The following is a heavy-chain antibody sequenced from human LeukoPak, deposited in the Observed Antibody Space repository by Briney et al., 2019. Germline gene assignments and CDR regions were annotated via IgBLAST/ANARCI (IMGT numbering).Heavy chain of an antibody. CDR1: GFTFDDYG. CDR3: ERDRRITYYYDSSGADAFDI. CDR2: INWNVGST. Sequence: WGSLRLSCAASGFTFDDYGMSWVRQAPGKGLEWVSGINWNVGSTGYADSVKVRFTISRDNAKNSLYLQMNSLRAEDTALYYCERDRRITYYYDSSGADAFDIWGQGTMVTVSS. D-gene: IGHD3-22*01. V-gene: IGHV3-20*04. J-gene: IGHJ3*02.